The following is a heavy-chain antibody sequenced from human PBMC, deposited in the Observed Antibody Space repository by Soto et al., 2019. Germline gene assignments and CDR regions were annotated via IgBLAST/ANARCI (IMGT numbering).Heavy chain of an antibody. V-gene: IGHV4-34*01. CDR1: GGSFSGYY. D-gene: IGHD5-18*01. CDR3: SREEGDTENWFYP. Sequence: QVQLQQWGAGLLKPSETLSLTCAVYGGSFSGYYWSWIRQPPGKGLEWIGEINHSGSTNYNPSLQSRVTISVDTSKIHVSMKRSSVNAEDTTVYYCSREEGDTENWFYPWGKVTLVTVST. J-gene: IGHJ5*02. CDR2: INHSGST.